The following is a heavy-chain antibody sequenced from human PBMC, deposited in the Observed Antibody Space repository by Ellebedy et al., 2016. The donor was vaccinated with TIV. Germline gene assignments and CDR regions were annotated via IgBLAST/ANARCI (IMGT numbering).Heavy chain of an antibody. CDR3: ARGSRFGESSFDY. Sequence: YYGDSAKGRFTISRDKPKNTLFLRMNSLRDEDTDVYYCARGSRFGESSFDYWGQGTLVTVSS. D-gene: IGHD3-10*01. V-gene: IGHV3-30*07. J-gene: IGHJ4*02.